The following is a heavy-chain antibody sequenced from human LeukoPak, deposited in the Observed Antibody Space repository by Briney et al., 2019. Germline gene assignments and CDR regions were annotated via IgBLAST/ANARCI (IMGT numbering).Heavy chain of an antibody. V-gene: IGHV3-48*03. CDR1: GFTFSSYE. CDR3: ARAFWSGYYFFDY. J-gene: IGHJ4*02. D-gene: IGHD3-3*01. Sequence: GGSLRLSCAASGFTFSSYEMNWVRQAPGKGLEWVSYISSSGSTIYYADSVKGRFTISRDNAKNSLYLHMNSLRAEDTAVYYCARAFWSGYYFFDYWGQGTLVTVSS. CDR2: ISSSGSTI.